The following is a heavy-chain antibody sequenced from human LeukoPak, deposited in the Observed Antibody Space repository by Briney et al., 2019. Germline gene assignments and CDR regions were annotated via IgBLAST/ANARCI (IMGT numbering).Heavy chain of an antibody. CDR3: ASTGRYCTSTSCSNYFHY. V-gene: IGHV3-48*03. CDR1: TFALSSYE. Sequence: PGGSLRLSCSASTFALSSYEMNWVRQAPGKGLEWVSYISRSGSTIYYADSVKGRFTISRDNAKNSLYLQMNSLRAEDTAVYYCASTGRYCTSTSCSNYFHYWGQGTLVTVSS. D-gene: IGHD2-2*01. CDR2: ISRSGSTI. J-gene: IGHJ4*02.